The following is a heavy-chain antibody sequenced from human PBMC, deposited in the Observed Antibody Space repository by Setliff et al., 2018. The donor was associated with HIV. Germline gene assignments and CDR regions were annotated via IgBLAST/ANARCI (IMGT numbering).Heavy chain of an antibody. Sequence: SETLSLTCTVSGGSISNYYWTWIRQPPGKGLECIGYIYYDGSTNYNPSLKSRVTFSVDTSKNYFSLELSSVTAADTAVYYCARLLPVATSHYYMDVWGKGTTVTVSS. CDR1: GGSISNYY. J-gene: IGHJ6*03. V-gene: IGHV4-59*01. D-gene: IGHD5-12*01. CDR3: ARLLPVATSHYYMDV. CDR2: IYYDGST.